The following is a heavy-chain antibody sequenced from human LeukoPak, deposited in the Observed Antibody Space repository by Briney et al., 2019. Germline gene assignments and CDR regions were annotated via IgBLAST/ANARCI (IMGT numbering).Heavy chain of an antibody. J-gene: IGHJ4*02. D-gene: IGHD4-23*01. Sequence: GGSLRLSCAASGFTFSSYWMSWGRQAPGKRREWVANIKQDGSEKYYVDSVKGRFTISRDNAKNSLYLQMNSLRAEDTAVYYCAGRHDYGGPFDYWGQGTLVTVSS. V-gene: IGHV3-7*01. CDR3: AGRHDYGGPFDY. CDR1: GFTFSSYW. CDR2: IKQDGSEK.